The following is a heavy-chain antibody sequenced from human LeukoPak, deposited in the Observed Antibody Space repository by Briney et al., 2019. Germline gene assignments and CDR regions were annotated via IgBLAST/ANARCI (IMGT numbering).Heavy chain of an antibody. V-gene: IGHV4-34*01. CDR3: ARGPVTAIRY. D-gene: IGHD2-21*02. Sequence: SETLSLTCTVSGGSISSYYWSWIRQPPGKGLEWIGEINHSGSTNYNPSLKSRVTISVDTSKNQFSLKLSSVTAADTAVYYCARGPVTAIRYWGQGTLVTVSS. CDR2: INHSGST. J-gene: IGHJ4*02. CDR1: GGSISSYY.